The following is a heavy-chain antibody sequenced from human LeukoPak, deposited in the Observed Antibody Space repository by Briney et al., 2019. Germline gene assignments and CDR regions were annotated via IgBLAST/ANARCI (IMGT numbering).Heavy chain of an antibody. CDR1: GASISSYY. V-gene: IGHV4-4*07. Sequence: SETLSLTCTVSGASISSYYWAWIRQSAGRGLEWIGRLYANGSTTYNPSLESRVTMSLDTSKNQFSLNPISVTAADTAVYYCARYWGSTGFDYWGQGALVTVSS. J-gene: IGHJ4*02. CDR2: LYANGST. CDR3: ARYWGSTGFDY. D-gene: IGHD7-27*01.